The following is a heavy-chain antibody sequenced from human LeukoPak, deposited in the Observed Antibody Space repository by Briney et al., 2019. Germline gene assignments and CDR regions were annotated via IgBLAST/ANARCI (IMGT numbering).Heavy chain of an antibody. CDR2: VYHSGST. CDR3: ARVSEHAFDI. CDR1: GGSISSGGYY. Sequence: TLSLTCTVSGGSISSGGYYWSWIRQPPGKGLEWIGYVYHSGSTYYNPSLKSRVTISVDRSKNQFSLKLSSVTAADTAVYYCARVSEHAFDIWGQGTMVTVSS. D-gene: IGHD1-26*01. V-gene: IGHV4-30-2*01. J-gene: IGHJ3*02.